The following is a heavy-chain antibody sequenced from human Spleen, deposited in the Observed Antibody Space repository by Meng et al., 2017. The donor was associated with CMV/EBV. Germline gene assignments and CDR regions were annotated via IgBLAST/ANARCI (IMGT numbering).Heavy chain of an antibody. J-gene: IGHJ5*02. V-gene: IGHV3-30*18. Sequence: LCCAASGVTFSSYGMHWVRQAPGKGLEWEAVISYDGSNKYYADSVKGRFTISRDNSKNTLYLQMNSLRAEDTAVYYCAKGSWGLGTWGQGTLVTVSS. CDR2: ISYDGSNK. CDR1: GVTFSSYG. CDR3: AKGSWGLGT. D-gene: IGHD3-16*01.